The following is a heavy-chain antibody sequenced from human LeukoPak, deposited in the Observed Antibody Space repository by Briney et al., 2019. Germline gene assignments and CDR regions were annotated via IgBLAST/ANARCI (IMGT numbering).Heavy chain of an antibody. D-gene: IGHD2/OR15-2a*01. CDR2: IYYSGNT. CDR1: GGSVNSGDSY. V-gene: IGHV4-30-4*01. CDR3: GRDNRRGLPQFDY. J-gene: IGHJ4*02. Sequence: SETLSLTCTVSGGSVNSGDSYWSWIRQPPGKGLEWIGDIYYSGNTNYSPSLKSRVSISVDTSKNQFSLKLTSVTAADTAVYYCGRDNRRGLPQFDYWGQGTLVTVSS.